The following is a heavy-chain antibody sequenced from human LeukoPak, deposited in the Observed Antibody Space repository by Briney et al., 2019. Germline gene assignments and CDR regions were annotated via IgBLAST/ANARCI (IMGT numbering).Heavy chain of an antibody. CDR2: ISGSGSTI. V-gene: IGHV3-11*01. Sequence: GGSLRLSCAASGFSFSDYYMSWIRQSPGKGLEWLSYISGSGSTIYYADSVKGRFTISRDNAKNSLYLHITSLRAEDTAVYYCAGDRWFGRYLGNWFDPWGQGTLVTVSS. J-gene: IGHJ5*02. D-gene: IGHD3-10*01. CDR1: GFSFSDYY. CDR3: AGDRWFGRYLGNWFDP.